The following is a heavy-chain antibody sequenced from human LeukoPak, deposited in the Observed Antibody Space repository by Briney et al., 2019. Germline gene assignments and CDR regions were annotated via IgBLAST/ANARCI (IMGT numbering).Heavy chain of an antibody. Sequence: ASVKVSCKASGGTFSSYAISWVRQAPGQGLEWMGWISAYNGNTNYAQKLQGRVTMTTDTSTSTAYMELRSLRSVDTAVYYCARGTRYVRARSDFDYWGQGTLVTVSS. D-gene: IGHD1-26*01. CDR3: ARGTRYVRARSDFDY. V-gene: IGHV1-18*01. J-gene: IGHJ4*02. CDR1: GGTFSSYA. CDR2: ISAYNGNT.